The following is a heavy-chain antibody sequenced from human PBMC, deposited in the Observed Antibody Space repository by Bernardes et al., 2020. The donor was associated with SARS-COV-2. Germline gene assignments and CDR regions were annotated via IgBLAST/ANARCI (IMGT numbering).Heavy chain of an antibody. Sequence: SETLSLTCAVSGSSVNSPNWCALIRQPPEKRLGWIGYIYYSGSAYYNPSLKSRVTMSVDTSKNPFSMKLYFVTAVDTAMYYCVRMDSGSHSAWFDPWGQGTLVTVSS. J-gene: IGHJ5*02. CDR2: IYYSGSA. CDR3: VRMDSGSHSAWFDP. V-gene: IGHV4-28*01. CDR1: GSSVNSPNW. D-gene: IGHD1-26*01.